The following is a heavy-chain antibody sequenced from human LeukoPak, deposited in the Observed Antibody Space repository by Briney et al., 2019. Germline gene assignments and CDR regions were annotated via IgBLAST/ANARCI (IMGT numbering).Heavy chain of an antibody. CDR1: GFTFTSFG. D-gene: IGHD3-10*01. J-gene: IGHJ4*02. V-gene: IGHV3-23*01. CDR2: ISDSGGST. CDR3: AKDRGATNGGGLDY. Sequence: GGSLRLSCAASGFTFTSFGMSWVRQAPGKGLEWVSTISDSGGSTFYADSVKGRFTISRDSSKNTLHLQMNSLRAEDTAVYYCAKDRGATNGGGLDYWGQGTLVTVSS.